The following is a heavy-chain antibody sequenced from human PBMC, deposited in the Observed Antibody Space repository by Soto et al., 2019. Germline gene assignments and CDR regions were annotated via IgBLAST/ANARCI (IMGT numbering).Heavy chain of an antibody. CDR2: ISGSGGST. Sequence: GRSLRLSCAASGFTFSSYAMSWVRQAPGKGLEWVSAISGSGGSTYYADSVKGRFTISRDNSKNTLYLQMNSLRAEDTAVYYCAKASWGTTVVTPTYWYFDLWGRGTLVTVSS. D-gene: IGHD4-17*01. CDR3: AKASWGTTVVTPTYWYFDL. CDR1: GFTFSSYA. V-gene: IGHV3-23*01. J-gene: IGHJ2*01.